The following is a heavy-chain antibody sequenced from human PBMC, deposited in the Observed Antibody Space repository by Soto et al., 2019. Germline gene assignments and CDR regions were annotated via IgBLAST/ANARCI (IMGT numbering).Heavy chain of an antibody. D-gene: IGHD5-12*01. CDR1: GFTFSSYT. J-gene: IGHJ4*02. Sequence: EVQLVESGGGLVQPGGSLRLSCAASGFTFSSYTMNWVRQAPGKGLEWVSYISSSSSTIYYADSVKGRFTISRDNAKNSLYLQMNCLRDEDTAVYYFAREGYPFAYWGQGTLVTVSS. V-gene: IGHV3-48*02. CDR3: AREGYPFAY. CDR2: ISSSSSTI.